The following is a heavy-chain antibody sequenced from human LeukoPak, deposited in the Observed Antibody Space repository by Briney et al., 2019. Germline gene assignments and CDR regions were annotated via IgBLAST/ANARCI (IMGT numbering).Heavy chain of an antibody. CDR1: GVTVSSNY. Sequence: PGGSLRLSCAASGVTVSSNYMSWVRQAPGKGLEWVSVIYSGGSTYYADSVKGRFTISRDNSKNTLYLQMNSLRAEDTAVYYCAKDPKEVAGTAYYFDYWGQGTLVTVSS. V-gene: IGHV3-53*01. CDR2: IYSGGST. D-gene: IGHD6-19*01. CDR3: AKDPKEVAGTAYYFDY. J-gene: IGHJ4*02.